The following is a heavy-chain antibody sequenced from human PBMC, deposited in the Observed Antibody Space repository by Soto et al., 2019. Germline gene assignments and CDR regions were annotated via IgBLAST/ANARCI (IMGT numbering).Heavy chain of an antibody. CDR3: ARRSSGWYFDY. D-gene: IGHD6-19*01. CDR2: ISGSGDST. V-gene: IGHV3-23*01. Sequence: EVQLLESGGGLVQPGGSLRLSCAASGFTFSSYAMNWVRQAPGKGLEWVSVISGSGDSTYYADSVKGRFTISRDNSKNTVFLQMTSLRAEDTAVYYCARRSSGWYFDYWGQGTLVTVSS. J-gene: IGHJ4*02. CDR1: GFTFSSYA.